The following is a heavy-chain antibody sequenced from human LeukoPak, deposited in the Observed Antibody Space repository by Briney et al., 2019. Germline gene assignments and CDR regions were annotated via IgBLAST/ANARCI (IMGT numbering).Heavy chain of an antibody. J-gene: IGHJ3*02. CDR2: IIPIFGTA. V-gene: IGHV1-69*13. D-gene: IGHD3-22*01. CDR3: ASPFVYYYDSSGYYYNNAFDI. Sequence: SVKVSCKASGGTFSSYAISWVRQAPGQGLEWMGGIIPIFGTANYAQKFQGRVTIAADESTSTAYMELSSLRSEDTAVYYCASPFVYYYDSSGYYYNNAFDIWGQGTMVTVSS. CDR1: GGTFSSYA.